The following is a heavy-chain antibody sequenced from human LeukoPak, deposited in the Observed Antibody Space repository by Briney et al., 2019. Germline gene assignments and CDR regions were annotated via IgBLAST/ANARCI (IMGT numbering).Heavy chain of an antibody. CDR1: GFTFSNYW. Sequence: GGSLRLSCAASGFTFSNYWMSWVRQAPGKGLEWVANIKQDGSEKNYVDSVKGRFTISRGNAKHSLYLLMNSLIAEDTAVYYCARENNWNSPYYFDYWGQGTLVTVSS. D-gene: IGHD1-7*01. J-gene: IGHJ4*02. CDR3: ARENNWNSPYYFDY. V-gene: IGHV3-7*01. CDR2: IKQDGSEK.